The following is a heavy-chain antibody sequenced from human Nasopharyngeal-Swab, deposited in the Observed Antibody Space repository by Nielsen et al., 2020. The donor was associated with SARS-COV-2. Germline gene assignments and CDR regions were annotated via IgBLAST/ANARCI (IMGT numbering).Heavy chain of an antibody. CDR2: INSDGSST. CDR3: ARYSSRWGFFDF. CDR1: GFTLSSYW. V-gene: IGHV3-74*01. D-gene: IGHD6-13*01. Sequence: GGSLRLSFAASGFTLSSYWMHWVRQAPGKGLVWVSRINSDGSSTRYADSVKGRFTISRDNAKKTLYLQMNSLRAEDTAVYYCARYSSRWGFFDFWGQGTLVTFSS. J-gene: IGHJ4*02.